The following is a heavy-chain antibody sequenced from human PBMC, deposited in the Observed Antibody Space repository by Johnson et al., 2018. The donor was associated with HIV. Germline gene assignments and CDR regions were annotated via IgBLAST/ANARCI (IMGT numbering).Heavy chain of an antibody. Sequence: QVQLVESGGGVVQPGRSLRLSCAASGFTFSSYAMHWVRQAPGKGLEWVAVISYDGSNKYYADSVKGRFTISRDNSKNTLYLQMNSLRAEDTAVYYCARELVVITADDAFDIWGQGTMVTVYS. D-gene: IGHD2-21*01. CDR1: GFTFSSYA. J-gene: IGHJ3*02. CDR3: ARELVVITADDAFDI. CDR2: ISYDGSNK. V-gene: IGHV3-30*04.